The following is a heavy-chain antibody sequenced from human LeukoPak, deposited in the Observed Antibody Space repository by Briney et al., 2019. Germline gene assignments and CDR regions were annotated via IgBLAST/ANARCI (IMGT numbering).Heavy chain of an antibody. V-gene: IGHV3-23*01. CDR2: ISGSGGGT. Sequence: GGSLRLSCAASGFTFSSCAMSWVRQAPGKGLEWVSGISGSGGGTYYADSVKGRFTISRDNSKNTLYLQMNSLRAEDTAVYYCAKARDTLGGANWFDPWGQGTLVTVSS. J-gene: IGHJ5*02. D-gene: IGHD1-26*01. CDR3: AKARDTLGGANWFDP. CDR1: GFTFSSCA.